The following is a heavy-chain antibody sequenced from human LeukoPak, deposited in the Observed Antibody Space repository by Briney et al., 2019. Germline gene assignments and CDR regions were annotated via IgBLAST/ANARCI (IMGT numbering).Heavy chain of an antibody. Sequence: GGSLRLSCAASGFILSNYWMSWVRQAPAKGLEWVANIKADGSEKYYVDSLKGRFTTSRDNSQKSLYLQMNSLRPEDTAVYYWARVQSGVILAFDIWGQGTMVTVSS. J-gene: IGHJ3*02. CDR2: IKADGSEK. D-gene: IGHD7-27*01. V-gene: IGHV3-7*03. CDR1: GFILSNYW. CDR3: ARVQSGVILAFDI.